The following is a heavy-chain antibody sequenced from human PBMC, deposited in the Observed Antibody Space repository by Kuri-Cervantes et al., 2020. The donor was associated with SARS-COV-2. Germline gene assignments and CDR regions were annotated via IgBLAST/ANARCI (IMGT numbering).Heavy chain of an antibody. CDR3: ARSIPTTYYYGSGSRKRAPYYYYYMDV. D-gene: IGHD3-10*01. CDR2: IYHSGST. Sequence: SETLSLTCAVSGGSISSSNWWSWVRQPPGKGLEWIGEIYHSGSTNYNPSLKSRVTISVDKSKNQFSLKLSSVTAADTAVYYCARSIPTTYYYGSGSRKRAPYYYYYMDVWGKGTTVTVSS. V-gene: IGHV4-4*02. J-gene: IGHJ6*03. CDR1: GGSISSSNW.